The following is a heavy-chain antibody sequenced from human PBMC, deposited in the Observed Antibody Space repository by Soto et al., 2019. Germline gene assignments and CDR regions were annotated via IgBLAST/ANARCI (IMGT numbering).Heavy chain of an antibody. CDR3: ERAGSGGNDYSDYGMDV. CDR2: INHSGRT. D-gene: IGHD2-21*01. V-gene: IGHV4-34*01. Sequence: SETLCLTCAVYGGSFSGYYWSWIRQPPGKGLEWIGEINHSGRTNYNPSLKSRVTISVDTSKNQSSLKLSSVTGADTAVCYCERAGSGGNDYSDYGMDVWGQGTTVT. CDR1: GGSFSGYY. J-gene: IGHJ6*02.